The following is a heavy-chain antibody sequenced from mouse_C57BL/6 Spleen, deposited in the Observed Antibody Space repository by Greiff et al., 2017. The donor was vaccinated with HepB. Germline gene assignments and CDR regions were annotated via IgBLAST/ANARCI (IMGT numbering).Heavy chain of an antibody. CDR1: GYAFSSYW. CDR2: IYPGDGDT. CDR3: ARSLGYGSSWYFDV. Sequence: VQLQQSGAELVKPGASVKISCKASGYAFSSYWMNWVKQRPGKGLEWIGQIYPGDGDTNYNGKFKGKATLTADKSSSTAYMQLSSLTSEDSAVYFCARSLGYGSSWYFDVWGTGTTVTVSS. V-gene: IGHV1-80*01. J-gene: IGHJ1*03. D-gene: IGHD1-1*01.